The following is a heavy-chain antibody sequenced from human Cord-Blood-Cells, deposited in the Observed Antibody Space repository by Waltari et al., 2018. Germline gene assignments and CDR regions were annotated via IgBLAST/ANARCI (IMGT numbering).Heavy chain of an antibody. J-gene: IGHJ4*02. CDR1: GFTFADYA. CDR3: AKSTDSGDLDY. CDR2: ISWNSGSI. Sequence: EVQLVESGGGLVQPGRSLRLSCSASGFTFADYAMHWVRQAPGKGLEWVSGISWNSGSIGYADSVKGRFTISRDNAKNSLYLQMNSLRAEDTALYYCAKSTDSGDLDYWGQGTLVTVSS. D-gene: IGHD7-27*01. V-gene: IGHV3-9*01.